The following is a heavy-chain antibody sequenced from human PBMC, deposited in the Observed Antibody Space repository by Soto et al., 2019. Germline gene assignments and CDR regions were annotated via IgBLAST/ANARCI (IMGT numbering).Heavy chain of an antibody. D-gene: IGHD1-26*01. CDR1: GFTFSSYA. J-gene: IGHJ6*02. V-gene: IGHV3-30-3*01. CDR3: ARDLPPYRYERTYYYYGMDV. CDR2: ISYDGSNK. Sequence: PGGSLRLSCAASGFTFSSYAMHWVRQAPGKGLEWVAVISYDGSNKYYADSVKGRFTISRDNSKNTLYLQMSSLRAEDTAVYYCARDLPPYRYERTYYYYGMDVWGQGTTVTVSS.